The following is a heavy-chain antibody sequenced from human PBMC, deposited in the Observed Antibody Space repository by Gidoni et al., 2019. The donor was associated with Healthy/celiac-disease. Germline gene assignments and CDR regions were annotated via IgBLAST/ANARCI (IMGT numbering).Heavy chain of an antibody. CDR2: IRSKANSYAT. CDR1: GFTFSGSA. Sequence: EVQLVESGGGLVQPGGSLKLSCAASGFTFSGSAMHWVRQASGKGLEWVGRIRSKANSYATAYAASVKGRFTISRDDSKNTAYLQMNSLKTEDTAVYYCTSGMVRGVVPDYWGQGTLVTVSS. J-gene: IGHJ4*02. D-gene: IGHD3-10*01. CDR3: TSGMVRGVVPDY. V-gene: IGHV3-73*01.